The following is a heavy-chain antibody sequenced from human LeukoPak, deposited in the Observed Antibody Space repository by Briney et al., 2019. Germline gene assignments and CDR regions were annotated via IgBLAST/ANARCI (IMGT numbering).Heavy chain of an antibody. CDR2: ISGSGGST. V-gene: IGHV3-23*01. D-gene: IGHD3-10*01. CDR1: GFTFSSYA. J-gene: IGHJ6*03. CDR3: TNDGGMLRGVIIVGPYYYMDV. Sequence: PGGSLRLSCAASGFTFSSYAMSWVRQAPGKGLEWVSAISGSGGSTYYADSVKGRFTISRDNSKNTLYLQMNSLRAEDTAVYYCTNDGGMLRGVIIVGPYYYMDVWGKGTTVTVSS.